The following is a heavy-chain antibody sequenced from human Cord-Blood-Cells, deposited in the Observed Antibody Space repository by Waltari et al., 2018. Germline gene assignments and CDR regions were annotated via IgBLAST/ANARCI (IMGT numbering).Heavy chain of an antibody. J-gene: IGHJ3*02. CDR3: ARFQLFGAFDI. CDR2: INHSGST. V-gene: IGHV4-34*01. CDR1: GGSFSGYY. Sequence: QVQLQQWGAGLLKPSETLSLTCAVYGGSFSGYYWSWIRQPPGKGLGWIREINHSGSTHSHPSLKSPVTISVDTSTNQFSLKLSSVTAAETAVYYCARFQLFGAFDIWGQGTMVTDSS. D-gene: IGHD3-10*01.